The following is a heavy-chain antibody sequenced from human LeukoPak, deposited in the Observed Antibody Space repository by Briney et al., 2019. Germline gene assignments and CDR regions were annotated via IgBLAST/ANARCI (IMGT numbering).Heavy chain of an antibody. CDR1: GFTFSIYS. J-gene: IGHJ3*02. V-gene: IGHV3-48*01. CDR3: ARVECGWVLTPCDAFDI. Sequence: GGSLRLSCAASGFTFSIYSMNWVRQAPGKGLEWVSYISSSSSTILYADSVKGRFTISRDNAKNSLYLQMNSLRAEDRAVYYCARVECGWVLTPCDAFDIWGQGTMVTVSS. D-gene: IGHD2-15*01. CDR2: ISSSSSTI.